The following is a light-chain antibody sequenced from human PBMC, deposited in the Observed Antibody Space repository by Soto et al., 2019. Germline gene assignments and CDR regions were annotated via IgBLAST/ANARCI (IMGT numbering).Light chain of an antibody. CDR2: DTD. CDR3: LLVYCGVVV. V-gene: IGLV7-46*01. CDR1: TGAVTSGHY. J-gene: IGLJ2*01. Sequence: QAVVTQEPSLTVSPGGTVTLTCGSTTGAVTSGHYPYWFQQKPGQAPRTLIYDTDNKYSWTPARFSASLLGGKAALTLSGAQPDDEADYYCLLVYCGVVVFGGGTKLTVL.